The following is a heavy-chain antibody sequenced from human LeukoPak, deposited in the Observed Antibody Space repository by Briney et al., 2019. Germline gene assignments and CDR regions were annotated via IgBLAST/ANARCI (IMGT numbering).Heavy chain of an antibody. J-gene: IGHJ4*02. Sequence: GGSLRLSCTISGFIFSGYAMSWVRQAPGKGLEWVSAISGSGGNTYCADSVKGRFTISRDNSKNTVYLQMNSLRAEDTAVYYCARHIVGTTTRLDYWGQGTLVTVSS. CDR3: ARHIVGTTTRLDY. D-gene: IGHD1-26*01. V-gene: IGHV3-23*01. CDR1: GFIFSGYA. CDR2: ISGSGGNT.